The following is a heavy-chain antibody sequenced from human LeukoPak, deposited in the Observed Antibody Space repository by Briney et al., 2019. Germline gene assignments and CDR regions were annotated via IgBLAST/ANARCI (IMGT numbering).Heavy chain of an antibody. J-gene: IGHJ5*02. CDR1: GFTFTTYA. CDR3: ARDLPYLDP. Sequence: GGSLRLSCAASGFTFTTYAMSWVRQAPGKGLEWVSGIRGSGGSTFYADSVKGRFTISRDNSKNTLYLQMNSLRAEDTAVYYCARDLPYLDPWGQGTLVTVSS. D-gene: IGHD5/OR15-5a*01. V-gene: IGHV3-23*01. CDR2: IRGSGGST.